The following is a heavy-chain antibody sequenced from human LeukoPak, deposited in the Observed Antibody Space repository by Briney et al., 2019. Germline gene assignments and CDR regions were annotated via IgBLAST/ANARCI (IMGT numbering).Heavy chain of an antibody. D-gene: IGHD6-13*01. CDR3: AKAAAAPGFDF. Sequence: GGSLRLSCAASGFTSSSYALNWVRQAPGKGLEWVATVSGSGDRMYHADSVKGQFTISRDNSKNTIYLQMNSLRAEDTALYYCAKAAAAPGFDFWGQGTLVTVSS. CDR1: GFTSSSYA. V-gene: IGHV3-23*01. CDR2: VSGSGDRM. J-gene: IGHJ4*02.